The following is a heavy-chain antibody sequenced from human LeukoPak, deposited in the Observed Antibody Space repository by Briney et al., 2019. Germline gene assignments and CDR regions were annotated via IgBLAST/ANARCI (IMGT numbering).Heavy chain of an antibody. J-gene: IGHJ4*02. V-gene: IGHV5-51*01. D-gene: IGHD6-19*01. Sequence: GESLKISCKGSGYSFISYWFGWVRQMPGKGLEWMAMIYPGDSATRYSPSFQGQVTVSADKSISTAYLQWSSLKASDTAMYYCARRWAVAGAFDYWGQGTLVTVSS. CDR1: GYSFISYW. CDR2: IYPGDSAT. CDR3: ARRWAVAGAFDY.